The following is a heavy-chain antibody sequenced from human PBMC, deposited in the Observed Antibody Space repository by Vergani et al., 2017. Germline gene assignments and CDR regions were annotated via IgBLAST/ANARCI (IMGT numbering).Heavy chain of an antibody. CDR2: ISSSGSTI. CDR3: ARDLGSFAGDY. D-gene: IGHD2/OR15-2a*01. Sequence: VQLVESGGGVVQPGRSLRLSCAASGFTFSSYGMHWVRQAPGKGLEWVSYISSSGSTIYYADAVKGRFTISRDNAKNSLYLQMNSLRAEDTAVYYWARDLGSFAGDYGGQGTLVTVSS. J-gene: IGHJ4*02. CDR1: GFTFSSYG. V-gene: IGHV3-48*04.